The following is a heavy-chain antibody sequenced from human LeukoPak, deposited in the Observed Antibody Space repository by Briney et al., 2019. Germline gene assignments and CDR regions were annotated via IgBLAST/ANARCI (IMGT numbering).Heavy chain of an antibody. J-gene: IGHJ4*02. CDR1: GFTVSGYW. V-gene: IGHV3-23*01. Sequence: PGGSLRLSCAASGFTVSGYWMDWVRQAPGKGPEWVSVISGSGGSTYYADSVRGRFTISRDNFENTLYLQMNSLRDEDTAVYYCAKDYYYDSSGHYSTRLDYWGQGTLVTVSS. CDR3: AKDYYYDSSGHYSTRLDY. D-gene: IGHD3-22*01. CDR2: ISGSGGST.